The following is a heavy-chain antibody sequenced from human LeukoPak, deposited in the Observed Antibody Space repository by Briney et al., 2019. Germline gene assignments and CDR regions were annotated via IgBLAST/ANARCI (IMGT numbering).Heavy chain of an antibody. D-gene: IGHD3-16*01. Sequence: GGSLRLSCAASGFTFNRDWMNWVRQAPGKGLEWVANINQDGGEIYYVDSVKGRFTISRDNAKNSLYLQMNSLRADDTAMYYCARDNWGSFDYWGQGTLVTVSS. CDR3: ARDNWGSFDY. V-gene: IGHV3-7*01. CDR1: GFTFNRDW. J-gene: IGHJ4*02. CDR2: INQDGGEI.